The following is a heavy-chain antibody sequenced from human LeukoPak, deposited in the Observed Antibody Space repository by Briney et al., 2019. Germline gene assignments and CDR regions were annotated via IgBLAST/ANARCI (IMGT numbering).Heavy chain of an antibody. CDR2: IYPGDSDT. D-gene: IGHD4-17*01. CDR3: ARPRGDYGEDDAFDI. CDR1: GYSFTSYW. V-gene: IGHV5-51*01. Sequence: GESLQISCKGSGYSFTSYWIGWVRQMPGKGLEWMGIIYPGDSDTRYSPSFQGQVTISADKSISTAYLQWSSLKASDTAMYYCARPRGDYGEDDAFDIWGQGTMATVSS. J-gene: IGHJ3*02.